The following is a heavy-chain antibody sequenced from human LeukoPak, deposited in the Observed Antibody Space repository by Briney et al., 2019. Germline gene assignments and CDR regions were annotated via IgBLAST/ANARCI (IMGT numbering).Heavy chain of an antibody. V-gene: IGHV3-30*04. J-gene: IGHJ4*02. D-gene: IGHD6-19*01. Sequence: GRSVRLLCAASRFTFSSYAMLWLPQAPGKGLVWVAVISYDGSNKYYADSVKGRFTISRDNSKNTLYLQTNSLRAEDTAVYYCARGGEQWPKVFLDYWGQGTLVTVSS. CDR1: RFTFSSYA. CDR3: ARGGEQWPKVFLDY. CDR2: ISYDGSNK.